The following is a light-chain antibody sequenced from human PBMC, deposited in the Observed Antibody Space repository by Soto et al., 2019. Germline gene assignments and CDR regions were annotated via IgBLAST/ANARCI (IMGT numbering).Light chain of an antibody. CDR2: GAS. Sequence: EIVLTQSPGTLSLSPGERATLSCRASQSVSTRYLAWYQQKPGQAPRLLIYGASSRATGIPDRFSGSGSGTDFTLTISRLEPEDCAVYYCQQYGNSPKYTFGQGTKLEI. V-gene: IGKV3-20*01. CDR3: QQYGNSPKYT. CDR1: QSVSTRY. J-gene: IGKJ2*01.